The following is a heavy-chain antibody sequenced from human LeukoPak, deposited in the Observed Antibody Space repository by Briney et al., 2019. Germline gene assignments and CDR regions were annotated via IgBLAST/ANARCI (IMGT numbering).Heavy chain of an antibody. CDR2: IIPIFGTA. J-gene: IGHJ6*02. Sequence: VKLSCTASGGTFTRYAISWVRQAPGQGLEWMGGIIPIFGTANYAQKFQGRVTITADESTSTAHMELSSLRSEDTAVYYCASPSYDYYSGRYYNGPALYYYYYGIDVWGQGTTVTVSS. CDR1: GGTFTRYA. V-gene: IGHV1-69*13. D-gene: IGHD3-10*01. CDR3: ASPSYDYYSGRYYNGPALYYYYYGIDV.